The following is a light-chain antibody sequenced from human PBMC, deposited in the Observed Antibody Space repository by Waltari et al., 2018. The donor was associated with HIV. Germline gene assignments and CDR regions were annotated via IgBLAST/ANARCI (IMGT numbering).Light chain of an antibody. V-gene: IGLV2-14*01. J-gene: IGLJ3*02. CDR2: GVN. CDR3: TSHTLTRILL. CDR1: RLDIGLYDF. Sequence: QSALTQPASMSGSPGQSITLSCTGSRLDIGLYDFVCWYKHLPNTAPQLIIYGVNRRPLGITSRFSASKSGDVASLTISGLQAEDEADYYCTSHTLTRILLFGGGTRLTVL.